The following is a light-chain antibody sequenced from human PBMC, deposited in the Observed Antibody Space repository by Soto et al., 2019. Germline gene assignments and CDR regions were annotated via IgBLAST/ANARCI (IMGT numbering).Light chain of an antibody. CDR2: VAS. Sequence: IQLTQSPSSLSASVGDRVTITCGASQGIRSYLAWYQQKPGRAPNLLIYVASTLQSGVPSRFSGSGSGTEFTLTISSLQPDEGATDDGQHYNTYSWTFGQGTKVDIK. V-gene: IGKV1-9*01. J-gene: IGKJ1*01. CDR3: QHYNTYSWT. CDR1: QGIRSY.